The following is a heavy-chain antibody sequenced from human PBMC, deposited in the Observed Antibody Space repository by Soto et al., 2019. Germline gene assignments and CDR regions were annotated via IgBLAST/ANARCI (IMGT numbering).Heavy chain of an antibody. CDR1: GGSISSGGYY. V-gene: IGHV4-31*03. Sequence: PSETLSLTCTFSGGSISSGGYYWSWIRQHPGKGMEWIGTIYYSGSTYYNPSLKSRVTISVDTSKNQFSLKLSSVTAADTAVYYCARQSVQLAPDYYYYYMDVWGKGTTVTVSS. CDR3: ARQSVQLAPDYYYYYMDV. D-gene: IGHD1-1*01. J-gene: IGHJ6*03. CDR2: IYYSGST.